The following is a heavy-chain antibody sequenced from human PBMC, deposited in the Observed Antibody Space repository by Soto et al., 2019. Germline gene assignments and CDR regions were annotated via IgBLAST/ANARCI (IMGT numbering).Heavy chain of an antibody. CDR3: AKLLAEVVTGPLRDY. J-gene: IGHJ4*02. Sequence: QVQLVESGGGVVQPGRSLRLSCAASGFTFSNYGMHWVRQAPGKGLEWVAVISYDGSNKYYADSVKGRFTISRDNSKNTLYLQMNSLRAEDTAVYYCAKLLAEVVTGPLRDYWGQGTLVTVSS. CDR1: GFTFSNYG. D-gene: IGHD2-21*02. V-gene: IGHV3-30*18. CDR2: ISYDGSNK.